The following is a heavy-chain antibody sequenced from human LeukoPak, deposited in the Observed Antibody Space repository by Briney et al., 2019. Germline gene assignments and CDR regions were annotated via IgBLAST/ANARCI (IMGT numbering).Heavy chain of an antibody. CDR3: AKDPAYCGGDCSITWYFDL. J-gene: IGHJ2*01. CDR1: GFTFSDYG. V-gene: IGHV3-23*01. CDR2: VTSSGRST. Sequence: GGSLRLSCAASGFTFSDYGMSWVRQAPGKGLEWVSAVTSSGRSTYYADSVKGRFTISRDNSKNTLYLRMNSLRAEDTAVYYCAKDPAYCGGDCSITWYFDLWGRGTLVTVSS. D-gene: IGHD2-21*02.